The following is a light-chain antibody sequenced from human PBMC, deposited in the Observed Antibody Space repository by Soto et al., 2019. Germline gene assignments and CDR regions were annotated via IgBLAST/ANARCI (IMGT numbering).Light chain of an antibody. J-gene: IGKJ3*01. CDR2: DAS. CDR3: QKYDGVPQ. CDR1: QDITNH. Sequence: DIQMTQSPSSLAASVGDTVTITCQASQDITNHLNWYQHKPGKAPNLLIYDASHLETGVPSRFTGRVSGTYFTLTISSLQSEDIATYYCQKYDGVPQFGPGTRVD. V-gene: IGKV1-33*01.